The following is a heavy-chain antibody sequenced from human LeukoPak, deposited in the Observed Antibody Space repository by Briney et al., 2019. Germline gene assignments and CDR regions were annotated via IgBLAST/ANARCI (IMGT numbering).Heavy chain of an antibody. D-gene: IGHD6-19*01. CDR2: IYYRGST. Sequence: SETLSLTCTVSGGSISTYYWSWIRQPPGKGLEWIGYIYYRGSTNSNPSLKSRVTMSVDTPRNQFSLKLTSVTAADTAVYYCAREAGSSYHYGMDVWGRGTTVTVSS. J-gene: IGHJ6*02. V-gene: IGHV4-59*01. CDR3: AREAGSSYHYGMDV. CDR1: GGSISTYY.